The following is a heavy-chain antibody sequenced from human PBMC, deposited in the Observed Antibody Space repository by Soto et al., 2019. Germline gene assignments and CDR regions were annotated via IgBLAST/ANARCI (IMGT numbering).Heavy chain of an antibody. V-gene: IGHV5-51*01. CDR2: IYPGDSDT. CDR1: GYSFTSYW. J-gene: IGHJ3*02. CDR3: ARHIRWLRSHDAFDI. D-gene: IGHD5-12*01. Sequence: PGESLKISCKGSGYSFTSYWIGWVRQMPGKGLEWMGVIYPGDSDTRYSPSFQGQVTISADKSISTAYLQWSSLKASDTAMYYCARHIRWLRSHDAFDIWGQGTMVTVSS.